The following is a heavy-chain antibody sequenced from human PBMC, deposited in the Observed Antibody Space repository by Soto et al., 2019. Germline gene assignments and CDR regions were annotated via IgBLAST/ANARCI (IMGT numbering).Heavy chain of an antibody. CDR2: IIPIFGTA. J-gene: IGHJ6*02. CDR3: ATGLLGVEFSNYYYYGMYG. V-gene: IGHV1-69*13. Sequence: SSVKVSCKASGGTFSSYAISWVRQAPGQGLEWMGGIIPIFGTANYAQKFQGRVTITADESTSTAYMELSSLRSEDTAVYYCATGLLGVEFSNYYYYGMYGCGQGTTVTLSS. CDR1: GGTFSSYA. D-gene: IGHD7-27*01.